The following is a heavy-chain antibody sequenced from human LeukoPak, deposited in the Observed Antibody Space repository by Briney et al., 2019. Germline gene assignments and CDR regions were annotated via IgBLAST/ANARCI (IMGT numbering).Heavy chain of an antibody. CDR3: ARDGGLHTNFDY. CDR1: GFTFSSYR. J-gene: IGHJ4*02. Sequence: GGSLRLSCAASGFTFSSYRMNWVRQAPGKGLEWVANTKPDGTAEYYADSVRGRFTTSRDNANNFLYLQMNSLRGEDTAVYYCARDGGLHTNFDYWGQGTLVTVSS. V-gene: IGHV3-7*01. CDR2: TKPDGTAE. D-gene: IGHD2-15*01.